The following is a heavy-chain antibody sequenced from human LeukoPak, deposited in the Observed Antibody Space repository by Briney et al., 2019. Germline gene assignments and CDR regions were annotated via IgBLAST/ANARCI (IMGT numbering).Heavy chain of an antibody. J-gene: IGHJ4*02. CDR2: ISYDGSNK. CDR3: ARDGHYYGSGSYYNNFDY. Sequence: GGSLRLSCAASGFTFSSYAMHWVRQAPGKGLEWVAVISYDGSNKYYADSVKGRFTISRDNSKNTLYLQMNSLRAEDTAVYYCARDGHYYGSGSYYNNFDYWGQGTLVTVSS. D-gene: IGHD3-10*01. CDR1: GFTFSSYA. V-gene: IGHV3-30*04.